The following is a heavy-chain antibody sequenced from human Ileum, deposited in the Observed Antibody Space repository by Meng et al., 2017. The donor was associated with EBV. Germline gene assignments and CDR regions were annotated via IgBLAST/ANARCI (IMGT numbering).Heavy chain of an antibody. D-gene: IGHD6-13*01. V-gene: IGHV4-4*02. CDR2: IYHSGST. CDR3: AREVAAAGGFDY. CDR1: GGSISSRNW. Sequence: VWLQDSGPVRVTPSWVRALSWAVSGGSISSRNWWSWLRQRPGKGLEWIWEIYHSGSTHYNTSLKSRVTISVDKSKNQFSLKLSSVTAADTAVYYCAREVAAAGGFDYWGQGTLVTASS. J-gene: IGHJ4*02.